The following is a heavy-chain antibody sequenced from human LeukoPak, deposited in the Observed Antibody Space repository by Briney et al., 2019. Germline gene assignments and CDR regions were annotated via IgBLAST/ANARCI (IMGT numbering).Heavy chain of an antibody. CDR2: IVVGSGNT. CDR1: GFTFTSSA. J-gene: IGHJ4*02. V-gene: IGHV1-58*01. CDR3: AAAMSQIAVAGTGADY. D-gene: IGHD6-19*01. Sequence: SVKVSCKASGFTFTSSAVQWVRQARGQRLEWIGWIVVGSGNTNYAQKFQERVTITRDMPTSTAYMELSSLRSEDTAVYYCAAAMSQIAVAGTGADYWGQGTLVTVSS.